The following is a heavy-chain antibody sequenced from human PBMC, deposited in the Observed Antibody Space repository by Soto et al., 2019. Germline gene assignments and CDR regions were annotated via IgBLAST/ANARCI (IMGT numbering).Heavy chain of an antibody. J-gene: IGHJ4*02. Sequence: QVQLQQWGAGLLKPSETLSLTCAVYGGSFSGYYLSWIRQPPGKGLEWIGEINHSGSTNYNPSLKSRVTISVDTSKNQFSLKLSSVTAADTAVYYCERGAENYGDYGIDYWGQGTLVTVSS. CDR1: GGSFSGYY. D-gene: IGHD4-17*01. CDR2: INHSGST. V-gene: IGHV4-34*01. CDR3: ERGAENYGDYGIDY.